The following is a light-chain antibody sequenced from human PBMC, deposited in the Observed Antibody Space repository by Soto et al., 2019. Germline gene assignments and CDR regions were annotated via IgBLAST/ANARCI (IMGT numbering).Light chain of an antibody. CDR3: QQYDNLPLT. J-gene: IGKJ4*01. V-gene: IGKV1-33*01. CDR2: DAS. CDR1: QDISNY. Sequence: DILMTQSPSSLSASVGDRVTITCQASQDISNYLNWYQQKPGKAPKLLIYDASNLETGVPSRFSGSGSGTDFTFTISRLQPEDIATYYCQQYDNLPLTFGGGTKVEIK.